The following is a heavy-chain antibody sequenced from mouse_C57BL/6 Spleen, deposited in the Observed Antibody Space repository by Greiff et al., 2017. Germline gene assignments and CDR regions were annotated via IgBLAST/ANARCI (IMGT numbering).Heavy chain of an antibody. CDR3: ARHEDLYYGSSTDYFDY. CDR2: FYPGSGSI. V-gene: IGHV1-62-2*01. J-gene: IGHJ2*01. Sequence: VHLVESGAELVKPGASVKLSCKASGYTFTEYTIHWVKQRSGQGLEWIGWFYPGSGSIKYNEKFKDKATLTADKSSSTVYMELSRLTSEDSAVYFCARHEDLYYGSSTDYFDYWGQGTTLTVSS. D-gene: IGHD1-1*01. CDR1: GYTFTEYT.